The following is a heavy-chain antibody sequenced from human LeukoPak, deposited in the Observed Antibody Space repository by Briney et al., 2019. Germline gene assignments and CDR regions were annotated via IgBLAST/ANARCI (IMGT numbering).Heavy chain of an antibody. CDR1: GYTFTSYG. CDR3: ARDGSAYDFWSSYQDQEVGGY. Sequence: ASVKVSCKASGYTFTSYGISWVRQAPGQGLEWMGWISAYNGNTNYAQKPQGRVTMTTDTSTSTAYMELRSLRSDDTAVYYCARDGSAYDFWSSYQDQEVGGYWGQGTLVTVSS. CDR2: ISAYNGNT. D-gene: IGHD3-3*01. V-gene: IGHV1-18*01. J-gene: IGHJ4*02.